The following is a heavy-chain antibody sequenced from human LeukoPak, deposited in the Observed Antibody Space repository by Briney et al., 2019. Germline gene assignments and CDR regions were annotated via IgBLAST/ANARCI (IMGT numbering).Heavy chain of an antibody. V-gene: IGHV4-39*07. Sequence: AETLSLTCTVSGGSISSSSYYWGWIRQPPGKGLEWIGSIYYSGSTYYNPSLKSRVTISVDTSKNQFSLRLSSVTAADTAVYYCARRRIRLVEWLPPYYMDVWGKGTTVTVSS. J-gene: IGHJ6*03. CDR3: ARRRIRLVEWLPPYYMDV. D-gene: IGHD3-3*01. CDR1: GGSISSSSYY. CDR2: IYYSGST.